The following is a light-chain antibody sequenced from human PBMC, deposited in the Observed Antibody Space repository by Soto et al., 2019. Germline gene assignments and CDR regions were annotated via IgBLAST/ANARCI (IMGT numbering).Light chain of an antibody. CDR2: KAS. CDR1: QSISSW. V-gene: IGKV1-5*03. Sequence: DIQMTQSPSTLSASVGDRITITCRASQSISSWLAWYQQKPGKAPNLLIYKASSLESGVPSRFSGSGSGTEFTLTISSLQPDDSATYYCQQYESGWTFGQGTKVEIK. CDR3: QQYESGWT. J-gene: IGKJ1*01.